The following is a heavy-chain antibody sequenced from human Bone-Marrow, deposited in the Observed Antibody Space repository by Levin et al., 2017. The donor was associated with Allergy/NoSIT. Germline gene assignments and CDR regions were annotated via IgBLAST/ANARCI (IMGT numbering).Heavy chain of an antibody. D-gene: IGHD3-16*02. Sequence: SETLSLTCTVSGASINNGGHYWSWIRQHSGKGLEWIGYIYYTGITYYNPSLKSRLTMSVDTSKNQFSLKLSSVTAADTAVYYCARLRGFGGVVALDYWGQGTLVTVSS. CDR3: ARLRGFGGVVALDY. CDR2: IYYTGIT. CDR1: GASINNGGHY. V-gene: IGHV4-31*03. J-gene: IGHJ4*02.